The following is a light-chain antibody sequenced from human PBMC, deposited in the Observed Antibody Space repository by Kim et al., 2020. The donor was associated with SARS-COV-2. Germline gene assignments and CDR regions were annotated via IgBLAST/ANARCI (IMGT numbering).Light chain of an antibody. J-gene: IGKJ4*01. CDR2: GAS. CDR3: QQYGSSPT. CDR1: QSVSSSY. Sequence: EIVLPQSPGTLSLSPGERATLSCRASQSVSSSYLAWYQQKPGQAPRLLIYGASSRATGIPDRFSGSGSGTDFTLTISRLEPEDFAVYYFQQYGSSPTFGGGTKVDIK. V-gene: IGKV3-20*01.